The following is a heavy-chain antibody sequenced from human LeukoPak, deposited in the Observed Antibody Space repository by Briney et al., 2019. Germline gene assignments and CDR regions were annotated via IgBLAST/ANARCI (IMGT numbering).Heavy chain of an antibody. D-gene: IGHD3-22*01. CDR2: IIPIFGIA. J-gene: IGHJ3*02. CDR1: GGTFSSYA. CDR3: ARDVSYYDSSGYYYSDTFDI. V-gene: IGHV1-69*17. Sequence: SVRVSCTASGGTFSSYAISWVRQAPGQGLEWMGGIIPIFGIANYAQKFQGRVTITADKSTSTAYMELSSLRSEDTAVYYCARDVSYYDSSGYYYSDTFDIWGQGTMVTVSS.